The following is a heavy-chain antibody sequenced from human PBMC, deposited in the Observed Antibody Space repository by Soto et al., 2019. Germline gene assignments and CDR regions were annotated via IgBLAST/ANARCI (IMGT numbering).Heavy chain of an antibody. V-gene: IGHV3-33*04. CDR1: GFTFSTYG. Sequence: GGSLRLSCAASGFTFSTYGMHWVRRAPGKGLEWVAVIWHDGSDKYYSDSVRGRFTISRDNSKNTLYLQMNSLRAEDTAMYYCARDSLSGSYYLDYWGQGTTVTVSS. CDR2: IWHDGSDK. D-gene: IGHD1-26*01. CDR3: ARDSLSGSYYLDY. J-gene: IGHJ4*03.